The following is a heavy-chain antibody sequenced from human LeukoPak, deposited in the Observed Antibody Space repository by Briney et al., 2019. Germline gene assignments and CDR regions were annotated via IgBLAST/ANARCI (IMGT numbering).Heavy chain of an antibody. D-gene: IGHD3-16*01. Sequence: ASVKVSCKASGYTFTSYDINWVRQAAGQGLEWMGWMSPNSGNTGYAQKFQGRVTMTRNTSISTAYMELSSLRSEDTAVYYCARGLREALRRPGGNYYFDYWGQGTLVTVSS. J-gene: IGHJ4*02. V-gene: IGHV1-8*01. CDR3: ARGLREALRRPGGNYYFDY. CDR1: GYTFTSYD. CDR2: MSPNSGNT.